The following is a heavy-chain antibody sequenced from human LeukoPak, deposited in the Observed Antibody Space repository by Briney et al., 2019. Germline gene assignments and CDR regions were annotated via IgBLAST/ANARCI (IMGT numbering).Heavy chain of an antibody. Sequence: ASVKVSCKASGGTFSSYAINWVRQATGQGLEWMGWMNPNSGNTGYAQKFQGRVTMTRNTSISTAYMELSSLRSEDTAVYYCARGQSSSGYYDFWSGYYLVDYWGQGTLVTVSS. D-gene: IGHD3-3*01. CDR1: GGTFSSYA. V-gene: IGHV1-8*02. CDR3: ARGQSSSGYYDFWSGYYLVDY. CDR2: MNPNSGNT. J-gene: IGHJ4*02.